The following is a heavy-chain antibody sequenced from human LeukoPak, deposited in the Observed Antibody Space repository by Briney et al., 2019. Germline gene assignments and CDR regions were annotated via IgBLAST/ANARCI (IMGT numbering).Heavy chain of an antibody. J-gene: IGHJ4*02. V-gene: IGHV4-34*01. D-gene: IGHD5-18*01. CDR2: INHSGST. CDR1: GVSFSGYY. Sequence: SETLSLTCAVYGVSFSGYYWSWIRQPPGKGLEWIGEINHSGSTNYNPSLKSRVTISVDTSKNQFSLKLSSVTAADTAVYYCARRGYSYGPLFDCWGQGTLVTVSS. CDR3: ARRGYSYGPLFDC.